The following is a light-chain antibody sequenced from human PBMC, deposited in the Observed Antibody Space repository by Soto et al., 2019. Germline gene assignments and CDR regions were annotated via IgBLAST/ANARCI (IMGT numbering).Light chain of an antibody. CDR3: SSYTRSSTLV. CDR2: EVA. J-gene: IGLJ1*01. V-gene: IGLV2-14*01. CDR1: SSDVGGYNY. Sequence: QSALTQPASVSGSPGQSITISCTGTSSDVGGYNYVSWYQQHPGKAPKLLIYEVANRPSGISHRFSGSQSGNTASLTISGLQAEDEADYYCSSYTRSSTLVFGTGTKVTVL.